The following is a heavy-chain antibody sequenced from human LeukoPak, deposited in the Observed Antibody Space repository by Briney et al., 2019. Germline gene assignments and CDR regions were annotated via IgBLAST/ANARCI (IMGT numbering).Heavy chain of an antibody. J-gene: IGHJ5*01. Sequence: PSETLSLTCTVSGGSISSYYWSWIRQPAGKGLEWIGRIYTSGSTNYNPSLKSRVTMSVDTSKNQFSLKLSSVTAADTAVYYCARDRPYSSSSGGWFDSWGQGTLVTVSS. D-gene: IGHD6-6*01. V-gene: IGHV4-4*07. CDR2: IYTSGST. CDR1: GGSISSYY. CDR3: ARDRPYSSSSGGWFDS.